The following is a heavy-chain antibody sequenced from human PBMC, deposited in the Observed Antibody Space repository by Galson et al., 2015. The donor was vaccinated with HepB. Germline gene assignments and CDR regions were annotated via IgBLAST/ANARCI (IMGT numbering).Heavy chain of an antibody. J-gene: IGHJ4*02. D-gene: IGHD6-13*01. CDR3: AKDWLRGDSRQSTFDY. CDR1: GFTFSSYA. Sequence: SLRLSCAASGFTFSSYAMSWVRQAPGKGLEWVSAISGSGGSTYYADSVKGRFTISRDNSKNTLYLQMNSLRAEDTAVYYCAKDWLRGDSRQSTFDYWGQGTLVTVSS. CDR2: ISGSGGST. V-gene: IGHV3-23*01.